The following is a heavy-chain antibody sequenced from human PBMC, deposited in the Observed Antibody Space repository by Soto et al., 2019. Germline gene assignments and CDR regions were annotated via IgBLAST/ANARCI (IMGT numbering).Heavy chain of an antibody. CDR1: GGSFMSQA. J-gene: IGHJ6*02. CDR3: ARGSYDSYAGFFGMDV. CDR2: IIPFSGTV. Sequence: ASVKVSCKTSGGSFMSQALSWVRQAPGQGPEWMGGIIPFSGTVTYTQRFQGRLTLTADEPTKTAYMELSSLRSEDTAVYYCARGSYDSYAGFFGMDVWGQGTKVTVSS. V-gene: IGHV1-69*13. D-gene: IGHD3-10*01.